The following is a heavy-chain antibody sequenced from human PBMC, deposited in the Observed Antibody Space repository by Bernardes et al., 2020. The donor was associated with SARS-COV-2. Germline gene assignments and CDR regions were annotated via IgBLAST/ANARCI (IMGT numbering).Heavy chain of an antibody. CDR2: ICYDGSTK. J-gene: IGHJ6*02. Sequence: GGSLRLSCAASGFTFSSYGMHWVRKAPGKGREWVAVICYDGSTKYYADPVKDRFTIPRDNSKNTLYVQLNSRGAEDTAVYYCARQLLRYRTGHGMDAWGQGTTVTVTS. CDR3: ARQLLRYRTGHGMDA. D-gene: IGHD3-9*01. V-gene: IGHV3-33*01. CDR1: GFTFSSYG.